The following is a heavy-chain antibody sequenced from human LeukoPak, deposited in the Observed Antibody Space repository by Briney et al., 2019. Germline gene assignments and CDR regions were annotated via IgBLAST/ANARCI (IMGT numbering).Heavy chain of an antibody. J-gene: IGHJ4*02. V-gene: IGHV1-18*01. CDR2: ISAYNGNT. CDR1: GYTFTIYG. Sequence: GASVKVSCKASGYTFTIYGISWVRQAPGQGLEWMGWISAYNGNTNYAQKLQGRVTMITDTSTSTAYMELRSLRSDDTAVYYCARGAYYYDSSGPLDYWGQGTLVTVSS. D-gene: IGHD3-22*01. CDR3: ARGAYYYDSSGPLDY.